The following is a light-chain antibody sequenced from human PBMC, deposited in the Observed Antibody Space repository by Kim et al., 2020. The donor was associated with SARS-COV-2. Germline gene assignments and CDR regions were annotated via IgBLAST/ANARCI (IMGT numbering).Light chain of an antibody. Sequence: PGKTARITCGENNMGCRGVHWYQQKPGQAPVLVIYYDSDRPSGIPERFSGSNSENTATLTISRVEAGDEADYYCQVWDSSSDHRVFGGWTQLTVL. V-gene: IGLV3-21*04. CDR2: YDS. J-gene: IGLJ3*02. CDR1: NMGCRG. CDR3: QVWDSSSDHRV.